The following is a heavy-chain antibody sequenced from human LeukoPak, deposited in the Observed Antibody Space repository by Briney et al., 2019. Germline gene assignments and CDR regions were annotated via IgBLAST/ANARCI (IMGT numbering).Heavy chain of an antibody. CDR1: GFTFSSYA. CDR3: AKRSYYGSGSYYITHPTIAPFDP. V-gene: IGHV3-23*01. D-gene: IGHD3-10*01. J-gene: IGHJ5*02. Sequence: PGGSLRLSCAASGFTFSSYAMSWVRQAPGKGLEWVSAISGSGGSTYYADSVKGRFTISRDNSKNTLYLQMNSLRAEDTAVYYCAKRSYYGSGSYYITHPTIAPFDPWGQGTLVTVSS. CDR2: ISGSGGST.